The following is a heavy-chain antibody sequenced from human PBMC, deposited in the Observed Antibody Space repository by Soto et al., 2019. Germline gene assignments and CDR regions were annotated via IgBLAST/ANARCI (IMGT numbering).Heavy chain of an antibody. D-gene: IGHD1-1*01. CDR1: WYRFSSNMGA. Sequence: PSQALALSCVRSWYRFSSNMGALDLIRHSQSRGLEWLGRTYYSSMWSFDYSLSLKIRLTIDPDTSKNQFSLHLDSLTPADTAVYSCAGPSWLRGMETWGQRTPVTVSS. CDR2: TYYSSMWSF. J-gene: IGHJ4*03. CDR3: AGPSWLRGMET. V-gene: IGHV6-1*01.